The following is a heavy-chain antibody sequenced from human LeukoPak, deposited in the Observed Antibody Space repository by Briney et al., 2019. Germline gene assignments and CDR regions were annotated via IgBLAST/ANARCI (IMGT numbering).Heavy chain of an antibody. CDR3: VKAGGKAIVFDY. CDR1: GFTFCSYA. V-gene: IGHV3-64*05. Sequence: GGSLRLSCSASGFTFCSYAMHWVRQAPGKGLEYVSANTSNGGSTYYAHSVKGRFTISRDNSKNTLYDQMRSLRAEDRAVYYCVKAGGKAIVFDYWGQGTLVTVSS. J-gene: IGHJ4*02. CDR2: NTSNGGST. D-gene: IGHD5-18*01.